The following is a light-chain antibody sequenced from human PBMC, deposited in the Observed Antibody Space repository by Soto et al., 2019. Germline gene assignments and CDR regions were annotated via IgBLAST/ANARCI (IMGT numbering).Light chain of an antibody. Sequence: QAVVTQSPSASGTPGQTITISCSGSSSNIGSNAVYWYQQLSGSAPKLLMHSNDQRPSGVTDRFSGSRSGTSASLAVSGLRSEDEADYYCSSYTASTTYVFGPGTKLTVL. CDR3: SSYTASTTYV. CDR1: SSNIGSNA. J-gene: IGLJ1*01. CDR2: SND. V-gene: IGLV1-47*02.